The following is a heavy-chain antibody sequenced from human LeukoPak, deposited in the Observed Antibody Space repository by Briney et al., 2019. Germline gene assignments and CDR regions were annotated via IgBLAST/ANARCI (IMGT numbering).Heavy chain of an antibody. J-gene: IGHJ5*02. D-gene: IGHD6-13*01. CDR1: GFTFSSYG. Sequence: SCAASGFTFSSYGMHWVRQAPGQGLEWMGWINPNSGRTNYAQNFQGRVTMTRDPSISTAYMELNSLTSNDTAVYYCARTREYSSSWYFPPFDPWGQGTLVTVSS. V-gene: IGHV1-2*02. CDR3: ARTREYSSSWYFPPFDP. CDR2: INPNSGRT.